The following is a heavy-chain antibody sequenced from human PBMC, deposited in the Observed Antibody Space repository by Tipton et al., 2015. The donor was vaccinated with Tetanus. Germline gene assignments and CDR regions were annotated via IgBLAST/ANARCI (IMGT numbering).Heavy chain of an antibody. V-gene: IGHV3-48*02. D-gene: IGHD3-3*01. CDR2: ISSDGTTI. Sequence: SLRLSCAASGFTFNTYSMNWVRQAPGKELVWFSYISSDGTTIYYAESVKGRFTISRDNAKNSLYLQMNSLRDEDTAVYYCTGEATPDTVYGVVSASDIWGQGTMVSVSS. J-gene: IGHJ3*02. CDR1: GFTFNTYS. CDR3: TGEATPDTVYGVVSASDI.